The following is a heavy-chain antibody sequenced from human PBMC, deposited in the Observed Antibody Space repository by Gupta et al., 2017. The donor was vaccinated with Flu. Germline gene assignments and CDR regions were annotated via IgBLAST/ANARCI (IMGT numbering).Heavy chain of an antibody. V-gene: IGHV4-39*01. CDR2: VYYSGRT. CDR3: ARREPWGDPSIDF. J-gene: IGHJ4*02. CDR1: YY. D-gene: IGHD1-26*01. Sequence: YYWVWIRQATGTGLEWIGHVYYSGRTYYNPSLGSRVTISIDTSKNKFSLNLTSVNAADTGVYFCARREPWGDPSIDFWGQGTLVTVSS.